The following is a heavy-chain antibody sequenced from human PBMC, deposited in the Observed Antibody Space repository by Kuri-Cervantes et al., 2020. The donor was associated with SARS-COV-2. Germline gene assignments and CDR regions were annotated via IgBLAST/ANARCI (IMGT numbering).Heavy chain of an antibody. V-gene: IGHV3-21*01. J-gene: IGHJ4*02. Sequence: GGSLRLSCAASGFTFSSYSMNWVRQAPGKGLEWVSSISSSSSYIYYADSVKGRFTISRDNAKNSLYLQMNSLRAEDTAVYYCARAATVTTSYYFDYWGQGTLVTVSS. CDR1: GFTFSSYS. CDR3: ARAATVTTSYYFDY. D-gene: IGHD4-11*01. CDR2: ISSSSSYI.